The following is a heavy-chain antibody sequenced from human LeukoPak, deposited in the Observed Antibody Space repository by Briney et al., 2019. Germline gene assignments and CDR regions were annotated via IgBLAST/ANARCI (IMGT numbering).Heavy chain of an antibody. CDR3: ARGLRFLEDSYYFDY. Sequence: GESLKISCKGSGYSFTSYWIGWVRQMPGKGLEWMGIIYPSDSDTRYSPSFQGQVTISADKSISTAYLQWSSLKASDTAMYYCARGLRFLEDSYYFDYWGQGTLVTVSS. CDR1: GYSFTSYW. J-gene: IGHJ4*02. CDR2: IYPSDSDT. V-gene: IGHV5-51*01. D-gene: IGHD3-3*01.